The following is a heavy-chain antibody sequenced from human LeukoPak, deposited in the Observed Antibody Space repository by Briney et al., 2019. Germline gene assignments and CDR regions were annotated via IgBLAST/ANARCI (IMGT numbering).Heavy chain of an antibody. Sequence: GGSLRLSCAVSGVTLSNYGTSWVRQAPGKGLEWVAGLIGSGGVTNYADSVQGRFTISRDNPKNTLYLQMNSLRAEDTAVYFCAKRGVVIRVFLVGFHKEAYYFDSWGQGALVTVSS. CDR1: GVTLSNYG. D-gene: IGHD3-10*01. J-gene: IGHJ4*02. CDR3: AKRGVVIRVFLVGFHKEAYYFDS. CDR2: LIGSGGVT. V-gene: IGHV3-23*01.